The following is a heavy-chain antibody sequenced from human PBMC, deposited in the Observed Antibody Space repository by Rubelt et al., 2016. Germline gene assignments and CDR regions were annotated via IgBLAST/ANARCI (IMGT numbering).Heavy chain of an antibody. V-gene: IGHV4-59*08. J-gene: IGHJ2*01. Sequence: QVQLQQWGAGLLKPSETLSLTCAVYGGSISSYYWRWIRQPPGKGLEWIGYIYYSGSTNSNPSLKSRVTKSVDTSKNQFSLKLSSVTAADTAVYFCARARQLPGRYFDLWGRGTLVTVSS. CDR3: ARARQLPGRYFDL. CDR2: IYYSGST. D-gene: IGHD4-11*01. CDR1: GGSISSYY.